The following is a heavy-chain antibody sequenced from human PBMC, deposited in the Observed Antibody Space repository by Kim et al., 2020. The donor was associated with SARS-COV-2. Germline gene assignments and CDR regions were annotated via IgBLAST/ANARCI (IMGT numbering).Heavy chain of an antibody. Sequence: SETLSLTCTVSGGSVSSGSYYWSWIRQPPGKGLEWIGYIYYSGSTNYIPSLKSRVTISVDTSKSQFSLKLSSVTAADTAVYFCARGGGPYGYFDYWGQGTLVTVSS. CDR3: ARGGGPYGYFDY. D-gene: IGHD3-16*01. CDR1: GGSVSSGSYY. J-gene: IGHJ4*02. V-gene: IGHV4-61*01. CDR2: IYYSGST.